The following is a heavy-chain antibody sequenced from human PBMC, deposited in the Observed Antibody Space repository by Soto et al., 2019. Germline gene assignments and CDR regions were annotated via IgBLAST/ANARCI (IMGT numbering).Heavy chain of an antibody. CDR1: GFTFSSYA. D-gene: IGHD3-10*01. CDR3: ARDKSPGESPGAFDI. CDR2: ISYDGSNK. V-gene: IGHV3-30-3*01. Sequence: QVQLVESGGGVVQPGRSPRLSCAASGFTFSSYAMHWVRQAPGKGLEWVAVISYDGSNKYYADSVKGRFTISRDNSKNTLYLQMNSLRAEDTAVYYCARDKSPGESPGAFDIWGQGTMVTVSS. J-gene: IGHJ3*02.